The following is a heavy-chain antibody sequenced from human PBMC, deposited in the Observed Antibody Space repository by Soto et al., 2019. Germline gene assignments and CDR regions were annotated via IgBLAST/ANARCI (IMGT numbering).Heavy chain of an antibody. CDR1: GCTFSSYA. J-gene: IGHJ3*02. Sequence: QVQLVQSGAEVKKPGTSVKVSCKASGCTFSSYAISWVRQAPGQGLEWLGWFIPICGTANYAQKLQGRVTITADESTCKLSMELSGLRSGDTAVYYCGRGYCSSTSCYVYYAYHIWGQVTLVTVAS. D-gene: IGHD2-2*01. CDR2: FIPICGTA. CDR3: GRGYCSSTSCYVYYAYHI. V-gene: IGHV1-69*01.